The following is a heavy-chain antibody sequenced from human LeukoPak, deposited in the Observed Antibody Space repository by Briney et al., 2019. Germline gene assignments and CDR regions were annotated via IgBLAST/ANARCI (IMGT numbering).Heavy chain of an antibody. CDR2: INPGGSDK. Sequence: GGSLRLSCAASGLTISGFWMSWIRQAPGKGLEWAAHINPGGSDKYYVDSVKGRFTISRDNAKNSLYLQMNSLRAEDTAVYYCARASRDSWGQGTLVIVSS. CDR1: GLTISGFW. V-gene: IGHV3-7*01. J-gene: IGHJ4*02. CDR3: ARASRDS.